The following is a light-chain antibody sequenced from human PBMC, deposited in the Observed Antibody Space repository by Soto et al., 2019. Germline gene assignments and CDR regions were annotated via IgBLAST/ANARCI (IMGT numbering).Light chain of an antibody. J-gene: IGKJ1*01. Sequence: EIVLTQSPGSVSLSPGERVTLSCRASQSVSSAFFAWYQQTPGQPPRLLISGASNRATGIPDRFSGSGSGTYFTLTISRLEPEVFALYYCQQYDSSGTFGQGTKVEIK. CDR3: QQYDSSGT. CDR2: GAS. CDR1: QSVSSAF. V-gene: IGKV3-20*01.